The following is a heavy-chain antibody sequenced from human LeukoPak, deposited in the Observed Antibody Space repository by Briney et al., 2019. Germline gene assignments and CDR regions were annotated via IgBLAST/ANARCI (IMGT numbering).Heavy chain of an antibody. Sequence: ASVKVSCKASGYTFTSYAMHWVRQAPGQRLEWMGWINAGNGNTKYSQKFQGRVTITRDTSASTAYMELSSLRSEDTAVYYCARGVVVAATVDYWGQGTLVTVSS. CDR2: INAGNGNT. CDR3: ARGVVVAATVDY. D-gene: IGHD2-15*01. CDR1: GYTFTSYA. J-gene: IGHJ4*02. V-gene: IGHV1-3*01.